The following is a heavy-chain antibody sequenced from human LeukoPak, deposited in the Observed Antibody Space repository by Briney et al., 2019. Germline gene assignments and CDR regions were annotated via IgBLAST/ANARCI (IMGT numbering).Heavy chain of an antibody. D-gene: IGHD6-19*01. CDR1: GYTFTSYG. CDR3: ARAPPEGQWLVLIDY. Sequence: GASVKVSCKASGYTFTSYGISWVRQAPGQGLEWMGWISAYNGNTNYAQKLQGRVTMTTDTSTSTAYMELRSLRSDDTAVYYCARAPPEGQWLVLIDYWGQGTLVTVSS. J-gene: IGHJ4*02. CDR2: ISAYNGNT. V-gene: IGHV1-18*01.